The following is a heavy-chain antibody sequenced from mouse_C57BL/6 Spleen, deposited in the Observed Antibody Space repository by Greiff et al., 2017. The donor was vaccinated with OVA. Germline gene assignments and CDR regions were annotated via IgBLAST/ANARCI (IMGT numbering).Heavy chain of an antibody. CDR1: GYSITSGYY. Sequence: EVQRVESGPGLVKPSQSLSLTCSVTGYSITSGYYWNWIRQFPGNKLEWMGYISYDGSNNYNPSLKNRISITRDTSKNQFFLKLNSVTTEDTATYYCANYYGSSYDAMDYWGQGTSVTVSS. J-gene: IGHJ4*01. CDR2: ISYDGSN. CDR3: ANYYGSSYDAMDY. V-gene: IGHV3-6*01. D-gene: IGHD1-1*01.